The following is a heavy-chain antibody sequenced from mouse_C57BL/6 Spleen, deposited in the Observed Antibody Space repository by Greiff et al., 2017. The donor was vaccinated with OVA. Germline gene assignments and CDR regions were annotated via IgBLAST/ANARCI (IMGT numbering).Heavy chain of an antibody. CDR2: ISSGSSTI. Sequence: EVMLVESGGGLVKPGGSLKLSCAASGFTFSDYGMHWVRQAPEKGLEWVAYISSGSSTIYYADTVKGRFTISRDNAKNTLFLQMTSLTSKDTAMYYCAMHASTIYCYFDVWGTGTTVTVSS. J-gene: IGHJ1*03. CDR1: GFTFSDYG. D-gene: IGHD1-1*01. V-gene: IGHV5-17*01. CDR3: AMHASTIYCYFDV.